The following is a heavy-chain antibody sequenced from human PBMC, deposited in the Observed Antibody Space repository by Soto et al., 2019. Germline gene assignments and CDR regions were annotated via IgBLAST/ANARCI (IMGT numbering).Heavy chain of an antibody. Sequence: ASVKVSCKASGYTFTSYAMHWVGEAPVQRLEWMAWINAGNGNTKYSQKFQGRVTITRDTSASTAYMELSSLRSEDTAVYYCGRETYRVKLHYYSYMDVWGKGTTVTVSS. CDR3: GRETYRVKLHYYSYMDV. V-gene: IGHV1-3*01. D-gene: IGHD6-13*01. CDR2: INAGNGNT. J-gene: IGHJ6*03. CDR1: GYTFTSYA.